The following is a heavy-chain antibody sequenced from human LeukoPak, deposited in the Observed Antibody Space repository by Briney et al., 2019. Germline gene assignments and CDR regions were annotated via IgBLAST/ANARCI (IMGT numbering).Heavy chain of an antibody. Sequence: GGSLRLSCAASGFTFSRYAMSWVRQAPGKGLEWVSGISSSGGSTYYTDSVKGRFSISRDNSKNTLYLQMNSLRVEDTAKYYCAKTPTWDTGPNCVDCSFDYWGQGTLVTVSS. CDR2: ISSSGGST. J-gene: IGHJ4*02. V-gene: IGHV3-23*01. D-gene: IGHD2-21*01. CDR3: AKTPTWDTGPNCVDCSFDY. CDR1: GFTFSRYA.